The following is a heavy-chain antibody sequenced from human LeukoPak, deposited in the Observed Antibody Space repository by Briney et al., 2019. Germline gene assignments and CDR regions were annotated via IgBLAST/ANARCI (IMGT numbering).Heavy chain of an antibody. CDR3: ARAVGSYYDSSGRNWFDP. CDR2: INPSGGST. Sequence: ASVKVSCKASGYTFTTYYIHWVRQAPGQGLEWVGVINPSGGSTINAQKFQGRVTMTSDTSTSTAYMELSSLRSEDTAVYYCARAVGSYYDSSGRNWFDPWGQGTLVTVSS. J-gene: IGHJ5*02. D-gene: IGHD3-22*01. V-gene: IGHV1-46*01. CDR1: GYTFTTYY.